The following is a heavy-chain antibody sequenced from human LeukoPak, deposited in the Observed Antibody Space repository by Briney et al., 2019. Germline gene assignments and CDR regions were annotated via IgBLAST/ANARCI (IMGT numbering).Heavy chain of an antibody. Sequence: SETLSLTCTVSSGSISGSSSYWGWIRQSPWKGLEWIGSMYYSGTTYYNPSLKSRVTISVDTSKNHFSLQLTSVTAADTAVYYCARGTWSRTGWFDPWGQGTLVTVSS. CDR3: ARGTWSRTGWFDP. D-gene: IGHD1-1*01. CDR1: SGSISGSSSY. V-gene: IGHV4-39*07. CDR2: MYYSGTT. J-gene: IGHJ5*02.